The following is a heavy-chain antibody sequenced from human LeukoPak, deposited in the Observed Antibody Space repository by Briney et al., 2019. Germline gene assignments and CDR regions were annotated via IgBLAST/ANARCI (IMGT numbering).Heavy chain of an antibody. CDR1: GYSFTAYW. V-gene: IGHV5-51*01. J-gene: IGHJ4*02. CDR3: ARLSMAHDYTGDGDY. Sequence: GEPLKISCKGSGYSFTAYWIGWVRQMPEKGLEWMGIIYPSDSDTKYSPSFQGQVTISADKSISTAYLQWSSLKASDTAMYYCARLSMAHDYTGDGDYWGQGTLVTVSS. D-gene: IGHD3-16*01. CDR2: IYPSDSDT.